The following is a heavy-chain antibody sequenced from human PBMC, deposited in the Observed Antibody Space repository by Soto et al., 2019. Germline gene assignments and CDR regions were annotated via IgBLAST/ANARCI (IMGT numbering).Heavy chain of an antibody. J-gene: IGHJ4*02. CDR3: ARHPTVTEYYFDY. CDR2: IFYSGTT. V-gene: IGHV4-59*08. CDR1: GGSISSYY. Sequence: QVQLQESGPGLVKPSETLSLTCTVSGGSISSYYWSWIRQPPGKGLEWIGYIFYSGTTYYNPSLKSRVTISVDPSTNQFSLKLSSVTAADTAVYYCARHPTVTEYYFDYWGQGTLVTVSS. D-gene: IGHD4-17*01.